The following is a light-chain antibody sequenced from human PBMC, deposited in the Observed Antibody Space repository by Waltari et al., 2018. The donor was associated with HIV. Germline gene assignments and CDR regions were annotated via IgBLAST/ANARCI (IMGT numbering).Light chain of an antibody. V-gene: IGLV1-40*01. J-gene: IGLJ2*01. Sequence: QSVLTQPPSVSGAPGQRVTIACTGTRSNIGAGFDVHWYHQIPGNAPKLLIYDNDVRPSGGPGRFSVSKSGTSAARAITGLQSEDEADYCCQSYDMSQSGSLVFGGGTKLTVL. CDR2: DND. CDR1: RSNIGAGFD. CDR3: QSYDMSQSGSLV.